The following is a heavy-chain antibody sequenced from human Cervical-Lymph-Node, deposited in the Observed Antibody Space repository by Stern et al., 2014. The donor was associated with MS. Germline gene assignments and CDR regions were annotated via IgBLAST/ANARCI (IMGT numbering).Heavy chain of an antibody. CDR2: ISSSGSNK. J-gene: IGHJ6*02. V-gene: IGHV3-21*01. D-gene: IGHD2-2*01. CDR1: GFTSSSYG. Sequence: EVQLVESGGGLLKPGGSLRLSCAASGFTSSSYGMHWVRQAQGKGLEWVSSISSSGSNKYYADSVKGRLTISRDNAKNSLYLQMNSLRAEDTGIYYCARHCSSSSCYRYYGMDVWGQGTTVTVSS. CDR3: ARHCSSSSCYRYYGMDV.